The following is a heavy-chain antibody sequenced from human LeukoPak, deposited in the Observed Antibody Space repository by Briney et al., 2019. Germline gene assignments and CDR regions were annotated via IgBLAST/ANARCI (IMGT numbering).Heavy chain of an antibody. CDR1: GGSISSYY. Sequence: SETLSLTCTVSGGSISSYYLSWIRQPPGKGLEWIWYIYYSGSTNYNPSLKSRVTISVDTSKNQFSLKLSSVTAADTAVYYCARDLRITMVRGVDYYYGMDVWGQGTTVTVSS. V-gene: IGHV4-59*01. CDR2: IYYSGST. J-gene: IGHJ6*02. CDR3: ARDLRITMVRGVDYYYGMDV. D-gene: IGHD3-10*01.